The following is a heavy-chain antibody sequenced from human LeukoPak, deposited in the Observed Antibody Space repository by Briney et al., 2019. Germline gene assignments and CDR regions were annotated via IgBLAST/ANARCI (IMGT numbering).Heavy chain of an antibody. CDR1: AFSFSSYE. D-gene: IGHD3-10*01. CDR2: ISPTGYTI. CDR3: ARVGYHGSGSFDY. J-gene: IGHJ4*02. Sequence: GGSLRLSCAASAFSFSSYEMNWVRQAPGQGLEGVSYISPTGYTIYYADSVKGRFTISRDSAKNSLYLQMSSLRAEDTAVYYCARVGYHGSGSFDYWGQGTLVTVSS. V-gene: IGHV3-48*03.